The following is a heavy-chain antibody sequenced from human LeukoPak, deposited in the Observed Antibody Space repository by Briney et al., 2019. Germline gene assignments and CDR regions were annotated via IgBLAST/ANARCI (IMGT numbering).Heavy chain of an antibody. D-gene: IGHD6-13*01. CDR1: GGSFSGYY. CDR3: AGHSSSWYRGGAFDI. V-gene: IGHV4-34*01. CDR2: INHSGST. Sequence: KPSETLSLTCAVYGGSFSGYYWSWIRQPPGKGLEWIGEINHSGSTNYNPSLKSRVTISVDTSKNQFSLKLSSVTAADTAVYYCAGHSSSWYRGGAFDIWGQGTMVTVSS. J-gene: IGHJ3*02.